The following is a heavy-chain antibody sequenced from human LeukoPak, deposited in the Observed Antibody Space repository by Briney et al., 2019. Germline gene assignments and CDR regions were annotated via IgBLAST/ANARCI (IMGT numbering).Heavy chain of an antibody. D-gene: IGHD3-10*01. Sequence: ASVKVSCKASGYTFTSYGISWVRQAPGQGLEWMGWISAYNGNTNYAQKLQGRVTMTTDTSTSTAYMELRSLRSDDTAVYYCARRITMVRGGRLSDYWGQGTLVTVSS. CDR1: GYTFTSYG. J-gene: IGHJ4*02. CDR3: ARRITMVRGGRLSDY. V-gene: IGHV1-18*04. CDR2: ISAYNGNT.